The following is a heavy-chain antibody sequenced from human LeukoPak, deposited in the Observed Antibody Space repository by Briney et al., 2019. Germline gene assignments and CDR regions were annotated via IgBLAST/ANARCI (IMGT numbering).Heavy chain of an antibody. V-gene: IGHV3-74*01. CDR2: IRSDGSTT. CDR1: GFTFSSYW. Sequence: GGSPRLSCAASGFTFSSYWMHWVRQAPGKGLVWVSRIRSDGSTTNYADFVKGRFTISRDNAKNTLYLQMNSLRAEDTAVYYCARVGGTSDFDYWGQGALVTVSS. CDR3: ARVGGTSDFDY. J-gene: IGHJ4*02. D-gene: IGHD4-23*01.